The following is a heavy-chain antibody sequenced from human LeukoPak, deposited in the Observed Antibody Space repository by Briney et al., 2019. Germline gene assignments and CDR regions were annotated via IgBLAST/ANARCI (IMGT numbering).Heavy chain of an antibody. CDR3: VKTYYYDSSGYSADAFDI. Sequence: ASVKVSCKASGYTFTSYGITWVRQAPGQGLEWMGWISAYNGNTNYAQKVQGRVSMTTDTSTSTAYMELRSLRSDDTAVYYCVKTYYYDSSGYSADAFDIWGQGTLVTVSS. V-gene: IGHV1-18*01. J-gene: IGHJ3*02. CDR1: GYTFTSYG. D-gene: IGHD3-22*01. CDR2: ISAYNGNT.